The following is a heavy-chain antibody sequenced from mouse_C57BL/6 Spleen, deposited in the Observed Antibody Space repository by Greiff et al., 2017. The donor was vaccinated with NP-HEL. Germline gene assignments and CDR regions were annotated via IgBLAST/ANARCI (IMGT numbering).Heavy chain of an antibody. CDR3: AREQLRLPDLYDFDY. CDR2: INPSNGGT. Sequence: QVQLQQPGTELVKPGASVKLSCKASGYTFTSYWMHWVKQRPGQGLEWIGNINPSNGGTNYNEKFKSKATLTVDKSSSTAYMQLSSLTSEDSAVYYCAREQLRLPDLYDFDYWGQGTTLTVAS. J-gene: IGHJ2*01. V-gene: IGHV1-53*01. D-gene: IGHD3-2*02. CDR1: GYTFTSYW.